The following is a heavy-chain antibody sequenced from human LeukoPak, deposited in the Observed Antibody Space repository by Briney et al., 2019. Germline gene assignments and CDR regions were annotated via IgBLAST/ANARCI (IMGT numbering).Heavy chain of an antibody. J-gene: IGHJ4*02. CDR1: GGSISSYY. CDR2: IYYSGST. V-gene: IGHV4-59*08. CDR3: ARSTEYYYDSSGYLFDY. Sequence: SKTLSLTCTVSGGSISSYYWSWIRQPPGKGLEWIGYIYYSGSTNYNPSLKSRVTISVDTSKNQFSLKLSSVTAADTAVYYCARSTEYYYDSSGYLFDYWGQGTLVTVSS. D-gene: IGHD3-22*01.